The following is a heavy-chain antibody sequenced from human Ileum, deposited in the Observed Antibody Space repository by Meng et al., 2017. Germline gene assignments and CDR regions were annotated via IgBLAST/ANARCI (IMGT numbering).Heavy chain of an antibody. Sequence: VRLGASGGGLVKPGGSLRLSWAASGFTFSDYYMSWIRQAPGKGLEWVSYISSSGSTIYYADSVKGRFTISRDNAKNTVYLEMDSLRVEDTATYYCARDKDWLPLDYWGQGTLVTVSS. CDR2: ISSSGSTI. V-gene: IGHV3-11*04. D-gene: IGHD3/OR15-3a*01. CDR3: ARDKDWLPLDY. CDR1: GFTFSDYY. J-gene: IGHJ4*02.